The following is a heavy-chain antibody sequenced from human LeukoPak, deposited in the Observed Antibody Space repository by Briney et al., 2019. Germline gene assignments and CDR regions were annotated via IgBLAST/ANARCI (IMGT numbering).Heavy chain of an antibody. CDR2: INHGGST. CDR1: GGPFSGYY. D-gene: IGHD1-1*01. V-gene: IGHV4-34*01. CDR3: ARPTGTTGYFDY. Sequence: SETLSLTCAVYGGPFSGYYWSWIRQPPGKGLEWIGEINHGGSTNYNPSLKSRVTVSVDTSKNQFSLKLTSVTAADTAVYYCARPTGTTGYFDYWGQGTLVTVSS. J-gene: IGHJ4*02.